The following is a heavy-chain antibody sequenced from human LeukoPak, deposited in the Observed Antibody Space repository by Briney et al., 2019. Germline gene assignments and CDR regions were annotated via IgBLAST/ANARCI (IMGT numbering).Heavy chain of an antibody. J-gene: IGHJ6*02. CDR3: ARDRWELLLWFGEMNHPNYSMDV. CDR1: GFTFSSYW. Sequence: AGGSLRLSCAASGFTFSSYWMSWVRQAPGKGLEWVANIKQDGSEKYCVDSVKGRFTISRDNAKNSLYLQMNSLRAEDTAVYYCARDRWELLLWFGEMNHPNYSMDVWGQGTTVTVSS. V-gene: IGHV3-7*01. D-gene: IGHD3-10*01. CDR2: IKQDGSEK.